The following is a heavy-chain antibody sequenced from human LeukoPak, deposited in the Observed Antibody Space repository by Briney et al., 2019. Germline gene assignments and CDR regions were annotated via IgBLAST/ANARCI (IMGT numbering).Heavy chain of an antibody. CDR2: SGSGGGT. CDR3: ASHSSSWYGFDY. Sequence: GGSLRLSCAASGFTFSSYAMSWVRQAPGKGLEWVSVSGSGGGTYYADSVKGRFTISRDNSKSTLYLQMNSLRAEDTAVYYCASHSSSWYGFDYWGQGTLVTVSS. D-gene: IGHD6-13*01. CDR1: GFTFSSYA. V-gene: IGHV3-23*01. J-gene: IGHJ4*02.